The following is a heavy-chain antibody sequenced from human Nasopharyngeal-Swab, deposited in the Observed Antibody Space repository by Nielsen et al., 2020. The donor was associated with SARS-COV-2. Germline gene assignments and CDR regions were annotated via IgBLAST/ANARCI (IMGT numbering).Heavy chain of an antibody. V-gene: IGHV4-59*01. D-gene: IGHD6-19*01. J-gene: IGHJ4*02. CDR1: GVSSSNYY. CDR3: AIAVAGTGQYDY. Sequence: SETLSLTCTVSGVSSSNYYWNWIRQPPGKGLDWIGYIDHSGRTNYNPSLKSRVTISLDTSKNQLSLKLSSVTPADTAVYYCAIAVAGTGQYDYWGQGTLVTVSS. CDR2: IDHSGRT.